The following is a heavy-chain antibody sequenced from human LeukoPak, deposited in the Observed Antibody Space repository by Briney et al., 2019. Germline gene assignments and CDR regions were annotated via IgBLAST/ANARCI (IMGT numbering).Heavy chain of an antibody. CDR2: IKEEGSEK. CDR1: GFTFSSYW. V-gene: IGHV3-7*01. CDR3: ARHGYYYDSSGYYYVAYYFDY. J-gene: IGHJ4*02. Sequence: GGSLRLSCAASGFTFSSYWMSWVRQAPGKGLEWVANIKEEGSEKYYVDSVKGRFTISRDNAKNSLYLQMNSLRAEDTAVYYCARHGYYYDSSGYYYVAYYFDYWGQGTLVTVSS. D-gene: IGHD3-22*01.